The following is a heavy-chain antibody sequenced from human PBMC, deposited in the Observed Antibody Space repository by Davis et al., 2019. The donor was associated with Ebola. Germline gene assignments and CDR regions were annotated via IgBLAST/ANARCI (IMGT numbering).Heavy chain of an antibody. Sequence: ASVKVSCKVSGYTLTELSMHWVRQAPGKGLEWMGGFDPEDGETIYTQKFQGRVTMTEDTSTDKAYMELSSLRSEDTAVYYCATRGRIAAAVPFDYWGQGTLVTVSS. CDR3: ATRGRIAAAVPFDY. V-gene: IGHV1-24*01. CDR2: FDPEDGET. CDR1: GYTLTELS. D-gene: IGHD6-13*01. J-gene: IGHJ4*02.